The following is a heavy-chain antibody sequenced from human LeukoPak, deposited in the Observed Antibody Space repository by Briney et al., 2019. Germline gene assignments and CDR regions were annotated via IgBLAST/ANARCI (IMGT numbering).Heavy chain of an antibody. CDR2: IKSKTDGGTT. D-gene: IGHD6-13*01. Sequence: GGSLRLSCAASGFTFSNAWMSWVRQAPGKGLELVGRIKSKTDGGTTDYAAPVKGRFTISRDDSKNTLYLQMNSLKTEDTAVYYCTTLTRIAAAGFFSYYYYMDVWGQRDHGHRLL. V-gene: IGHV3-15*01. J-gene: IGHJ6*03. CDR1: GFTFSNAW. CDR3: TTLTRIAAAGFFSYYYYMDV.